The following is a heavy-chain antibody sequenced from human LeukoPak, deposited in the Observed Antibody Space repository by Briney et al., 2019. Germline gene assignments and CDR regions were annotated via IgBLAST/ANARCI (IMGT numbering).Heavy chain of an antibody. CDR2: IGSSDTTV. CDR3: ARLTVTTKDAFDI. J-gene: IGHJ3*02. V-gene: IGHV3-48*03. Sequence: GGSLRLSCAASGFTFSSSEMNWVRQAPGKGLEWVSYIGSSDTTVHYADSVEGRFTISRDNAKNSLYLQMNSLRAEDTAIYYCARLTVTTKDAFDIWGQGTMVIVPS. D-gene: IGHD4-17*01. CDR1: GFTFSSSE.